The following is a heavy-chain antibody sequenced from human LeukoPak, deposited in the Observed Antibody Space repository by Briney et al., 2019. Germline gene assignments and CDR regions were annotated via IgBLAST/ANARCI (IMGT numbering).Heavy chain of an antibody. CDR3: AKDLVRTAVALFDY. CDR1: GITFSSYG. D-gene: IGHD6-19*01. V-gene: IGHV3-23*01. Sequence: GGSLRLSCAASGITFSSYGMSWVRQAPGKGLEWVSSISSTGGTTYYADSVKGRFTISRDNSKNTLYLQMNSLRAEDTAVYYCAKDLVRTAVALFDYWGQGTLVTVSS. CDR2: ISSTGGTT. J-gene: IGHJ4*02.